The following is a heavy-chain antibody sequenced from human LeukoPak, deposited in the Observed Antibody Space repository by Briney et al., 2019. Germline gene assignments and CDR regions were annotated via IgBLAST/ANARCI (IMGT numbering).Heavy chain of an antibody. J-gene: IGHJ4*02. V-gene: IGHV4-34*01. CDR2: INHSGST. CDR1: GGFFSGYY. Sequence: SETLSLTCAVYGGFFSGYYWSWIRQPPGKGLEWIGEINHSGSTNYNPSLKSRVTISVDTSKNQFSLKLSSVTAADTAVYYCARLSRGATGDYWGQGTLVTVSS. CDR3: ARLSRGATGDY. D-gene: IGHD1-26*01.